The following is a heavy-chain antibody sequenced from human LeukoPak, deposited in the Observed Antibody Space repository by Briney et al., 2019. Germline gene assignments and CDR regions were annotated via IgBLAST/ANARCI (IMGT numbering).Heavy chain of an antibody. CDR1: GFTFSNAW. CDR3: TRDDGYFDY. Sequence: PGGSLRLSCAASGFTFSNAWMSWVRQAPGKGLEWVGRVESKTDGGTTDYAAPVKGRFTISRDDSKNTLYLQMNSLKSEDTAVYYCTRDDGYFDYWGQGTLVTVSS. CDR2: VESKTDGGTT. J-gene: IGHJ4*02. V-gene: IGHV3-15*04.